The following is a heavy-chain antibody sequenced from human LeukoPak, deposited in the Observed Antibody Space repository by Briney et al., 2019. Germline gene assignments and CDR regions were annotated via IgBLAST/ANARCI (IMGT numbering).Heavy chain of an antibody. CDR3: DLGRMTGGAFDI. D-gene: IGHD3-9*01. J-gene: IGHJ3*02. Sequence: PGGTLRLSCAASGLTLSSYGMSCVRQAPERGREWVSSISGSGGSTYYTDSVRGRLTISRHNSKNTLYLQMNSLRAEDTAVYYCDLGRMTGGAFDIWSLGTMVTVSS. V-gene: IGHV3-23*01. CDR2: ISGSGGST. CDR1: GLTLSSYG.